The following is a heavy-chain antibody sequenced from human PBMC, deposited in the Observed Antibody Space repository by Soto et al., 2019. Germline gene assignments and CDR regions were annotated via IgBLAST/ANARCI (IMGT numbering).Heavy chain of an antibody. D-gene: IGHD6-13*01. V-gene: IGHV4-59*08. J-gene: IGHJ4*02. CDR3: ARISSSWFIIDY. Sequence: SETLSLTCTVSGGSISSYYWSWIRQPPGKGLEWIGYIYYSGSTNYNPSLKSRVTISVDTSKNQFSLKLSSVTAADTAVYYCARISSSWFIIDYWGQGTLVTVSS. CDR2: IYYSGST. CDR1: GGSISSYY.